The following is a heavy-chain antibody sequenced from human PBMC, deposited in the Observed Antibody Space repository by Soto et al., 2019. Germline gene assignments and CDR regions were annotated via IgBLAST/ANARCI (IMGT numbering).Heavy chain of an antibody. J-gene: IGHJ4*02. CDR1: KGSMTSSLW. CDR2: VAQSGFT. CDR3: ARNRYGGYDFDS. Sequence: QLQLQESGPGLVKPSGTLSLTCTVSKGSMTSSLWWSWVRQSPGKGLEWIGEVAQSGFTSYNPSLKSRLTISQDRSNNQFSLRLTSVTAADTAVYYCARNRYGGYDFDSWGQGTLVTVSS. D-gene: IGHD5-12*01. V-gene: IGHV4-4*02.